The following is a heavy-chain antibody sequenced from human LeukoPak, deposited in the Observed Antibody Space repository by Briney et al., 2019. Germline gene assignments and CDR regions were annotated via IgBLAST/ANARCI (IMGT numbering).Heavy chain of an antibody. Sequence: GRSLRLSRTASGFTFGDYAMRWVRQAPGKGLEWVGFIRSKPYGGTTEYAASVKGRFTISRDNAKNSLYLQMNSLRAEDTAVYYCARDPYFSFDYWGQGTLVTVSS. CDR3: ARDPYFSFDY. CDR1: GFTFGDYA. D-gene: IGHD2/OR15-2a*01. CDR2: IRSKPYGGTT. V-gene: IGHV3-49*04. J-gene: IGHJ4*02.